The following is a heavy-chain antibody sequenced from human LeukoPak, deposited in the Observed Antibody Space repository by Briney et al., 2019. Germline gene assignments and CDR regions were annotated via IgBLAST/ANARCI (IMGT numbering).Heavy chain of an antibody. CDR2: INGDGSSP. V-gene: IGHV3-74*03. J-gene: IGHJ4*02. CDR3: ARDQYYQLLL. D-gene: IGHD2-2*01. Sequence: PGGSLRLSCAGSGFSFRGYWLHWVRQAPGKGLVWVSRINGDGSSPTYADSVKGRFTISRDDAKNTVYLQMNNLRAEDTAVYYCARDQYYQLLLWGQGSLVTVSP. CDR1: GFSFRGYW.